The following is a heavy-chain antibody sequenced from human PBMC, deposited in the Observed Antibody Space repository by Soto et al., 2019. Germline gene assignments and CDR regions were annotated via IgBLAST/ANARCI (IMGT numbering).Heavy chain of an antibody. V-gene: IGHV3-11*01. D-gene: IGHD3-22*01. CDR1: GFTFSDHY. CDR2: INGSGSSI. CDR3: ASGSYDGSSYRRADHY. Sequence: GGSLRLSCVGSGFTFSDHYMSWIRQAPGKGLEWVSYINGSGSSIYYADSVKGRFTISKDDAKKSLYLQMKSLRADDTAVYYCASGSYDGSSYRRADHYWGQGTLVTVSS. J-gene: IGHJ4*02.